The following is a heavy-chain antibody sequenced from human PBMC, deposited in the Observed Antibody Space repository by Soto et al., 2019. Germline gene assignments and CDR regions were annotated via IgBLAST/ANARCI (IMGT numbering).Heavy chain of an antibody. CDR2: SSAYNGHT. Sequence: QVQLVQSGAEVKKPGASVKVSCKASGYTFTSYGISWVRQAPGQGLEWMEWSSAYNGHTNYAQRLQGRVTMTTDTSTITAYMELRSLRSDDTAVYHCARDGLSRYDCGAFDYLGQGTLVKVSS. CDR3: ARDGLSRYDCGAFDY. D-gene: IGHD5-12*01. CDR1: GYTFTSYG. J-gene: IGHJ4*02. V-gene: IGHV1-18*01.